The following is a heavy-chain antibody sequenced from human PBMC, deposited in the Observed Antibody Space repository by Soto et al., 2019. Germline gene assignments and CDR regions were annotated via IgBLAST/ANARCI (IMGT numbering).Heavy chain of an antibody. J-gene: IGHJ4*02. CDR3: ARGGSDYYFDY. Sequence: EVQLVESGGGLVQPGGSLRLSCAASGFTFSSYAMHWVRQAPGKGLEYVSTINRNGGSTYYANSVKGRFTISRDNSKNTLYFRMGSLRAEDMAVYYCARGGSDYYFDYWGQGTLVTVYS. D-gene: IGHD2-21*02. CDR1: GFTFSSYA. CDR2: INRNGGST. V-gene: IGHV3-64*01.